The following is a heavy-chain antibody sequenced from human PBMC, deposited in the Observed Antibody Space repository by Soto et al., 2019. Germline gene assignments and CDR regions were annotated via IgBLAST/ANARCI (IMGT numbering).Heavy chain of an antibody. CDR3: ARGGDCSSTSCASRIYYYYYGMDV. Sequence: SETLSLTCTVSGGSISSGGYYWSWIRQHPGKGLEWIGYIYYSGSTYYNPSLKSRVTISVDTSKNQFSLKLSSVTAADTAVYYCARGGDCSSTSCASRIYYYYYGMDVWGQGTTVTVSS. V-gene: IGHV4-31*03. D-gene: IGHD2-2*01. CDR1: GGSISSGGYY. CDR2: IYYSGST. J-gene: IGHJ6*02.